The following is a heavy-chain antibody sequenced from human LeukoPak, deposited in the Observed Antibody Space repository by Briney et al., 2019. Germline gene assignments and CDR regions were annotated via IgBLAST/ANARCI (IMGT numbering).Heavy chain of an antibody. D-gene: IGHD2-21*02. V-gene: IGHV3-9*01. J-gene: IGHJ2*01. Sequence: PGGSLRLSCAASGFTFDDYAMHWVRQAPGKGLEWVSGISYNSDTIAYADSVKGRFTISRDNAKNSLYLQMNSLGAEDTALYYCAKDYCGGDCYSGWYFDLWGRGTLVTVSS. CDR1: GFTFDDYA. CDR3: AKDYCGGDCYSGWYFDL. CDR2: ISYNSDTI.